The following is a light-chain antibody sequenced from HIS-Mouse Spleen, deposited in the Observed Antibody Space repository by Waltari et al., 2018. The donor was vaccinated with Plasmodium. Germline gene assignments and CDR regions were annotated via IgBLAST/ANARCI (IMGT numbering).Light chain of an antibody. CDR1: ALPKQY. CDR3: QSDDSSGTYRV. V-gene: IGLV3-25*03. CDR2: KDS. J-gene: IGLJ2*01. Sequence: SYELTQPPSVSVSPGQTARITCSGDALPKQYAYWYQQKPGQAPVLVIYKDSERPSGIPERFSGSSSGTTVTLTISGIQAEDEADDYCQSDDSSGTYRVFGGGTKLTVL.